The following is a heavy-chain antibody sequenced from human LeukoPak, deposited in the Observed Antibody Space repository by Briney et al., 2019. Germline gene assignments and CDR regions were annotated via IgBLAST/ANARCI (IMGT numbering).Heavy chain of an antibody. V-gene: IGHV1-69*13. CDR3: ARDNVGSGSYPRFDL. CDR1: GGTFSSYA. Sequence: ASVKDPCKASGGTFSSYAISWVRQAPGQGLEWMGGIIPIFGTANYAQKFQGRVTIHADESTSTAYMELSSLRSEDTAVYYCARDNVGSGSYPRFDLWAQGNCVTVSS. J-gene: IGHJ4*02. D-gene: IGHD1-26*01. CDR2: IIPIFGTA.